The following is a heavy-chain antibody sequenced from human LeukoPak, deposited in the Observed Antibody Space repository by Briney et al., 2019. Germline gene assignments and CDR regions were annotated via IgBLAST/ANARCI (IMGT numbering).Heavy chain of an antibody. CDR1: GFTFSSYG. J-gene: IGHJ6*03. Sequence: GGSLRLSCAASGFTFSSYGMHWVRQAPGKGLEWVAVISYDGSNKYYADSVKGRFTISRDNSKNTLYLQMNSLRAGDTAVYYCAKSNVLRYFDWLGGARYYYYYMDVWGKGTTVTVSS. CDR3: AKSNVLRYFDWLGGARYYYYYMDV. CDR2: ISYDGSNK. V-gene: IGHV3-30*18. D-gene: IGHD3-9*01.